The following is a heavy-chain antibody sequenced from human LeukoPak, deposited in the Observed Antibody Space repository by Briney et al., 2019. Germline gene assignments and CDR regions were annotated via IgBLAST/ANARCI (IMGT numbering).Heavy chain of an antibody. CDR2: ISGSRSYI. D-gene: IGHD3-10*01. Sequence: PGGSLRLSCAASGFTFSSYSMNWVRQAPGKGLEWVSFISGSRSYILYADSVQGRFTISRDNAKNSLYLQMNSLRAEDTAVYYCAKDRLWFGELYYYYYGMDVWGQGTTVTVSS. CDR1: GFTFSSYS. V-gene: IGHV3-21*01. CDR3: AKDRLWFGELYYYYYGMDV. J-gene: IGHJ6*02.